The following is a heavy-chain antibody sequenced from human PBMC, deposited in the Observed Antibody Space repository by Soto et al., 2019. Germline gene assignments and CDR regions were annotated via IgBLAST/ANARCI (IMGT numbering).Heavy chain of an antibody. D-gene: IGHD5-12*01. CDR2: IYYSGST. CDR1: GGSVSSGSYY. V-gene: IGHV4-61*01. J-gene: IGHJ5*02. CDR3: AREYSGYDELRWFDP. Sequence: SETLSLTCTVSGGSVSSGSYYWSWIRQPPGKGLEWIGYIYYSGSTNYNPSLKSRVTISVDTSKNQFSLKLSSVTAADTAVYYCAREYSGYDELRWFDPWGQGTLVTVSS.